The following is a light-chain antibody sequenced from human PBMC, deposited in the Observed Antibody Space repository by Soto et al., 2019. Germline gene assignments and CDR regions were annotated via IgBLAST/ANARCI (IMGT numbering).Light chain of an antibody. CDR2: GAS. J-gene: IGKJ5*01. V-gene: IGKV3-15*01. Sequence: EIVMTQSPGTLSVAPGERATLSCRASQSVRSDVAWYQHKPGQAPRLLIYGASTMATGIPARFIGSGSETEFTLTDSSLQSEDFAIYYCQQYNNWVVTFGQGTRL. CDR1: QSVRSD. CDR3: QQYNNWVVT.